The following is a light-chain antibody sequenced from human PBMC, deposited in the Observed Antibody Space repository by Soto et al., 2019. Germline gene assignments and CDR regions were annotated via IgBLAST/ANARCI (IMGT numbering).Light chain of an antibody. J-gene: IGKJ4*01. Sequence: IVLTQSPATLSLSPGERATLSCRASQSIGSYLAWYRQKPGQAPRLLIYDASNRAAGVPARFSGSGSGTDFTLTISGLEPADFGVYYCQQRINWPPAFGEGTKVDIK. V-gene: IGKV3-11*01. CDR3: QQRINWPPA. CDR2: DAS. CDR1: QSIGSY.